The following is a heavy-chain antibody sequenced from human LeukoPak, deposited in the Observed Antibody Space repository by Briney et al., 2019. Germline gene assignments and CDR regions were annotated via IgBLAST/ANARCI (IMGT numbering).Heavy chain of an antibody. CDR2: IYYNGNT. CDR3: ARDSGYVGDY. V-gene: IGHV4-30-4*08. CDR1: GASISTSSSW. D-gene: IGHD5-12*01. J-gene: IGHJ4*02. Sequence: SETLSLTCSVSGASISTSSSWWGWFRQPPGKGLEWIGYIYYNGNTYYNPSLTSRVTMSLDTSKNQFSLKLSSVTAADTAVYYCARDSGYVGDYWGQGTLVTVSS.